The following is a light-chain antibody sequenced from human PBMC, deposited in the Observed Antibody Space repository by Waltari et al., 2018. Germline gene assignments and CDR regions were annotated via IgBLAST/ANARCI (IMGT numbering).Light chain of an antibody. CDR1: QNITNY. CDR2: DSS. J-gene: IGKJ4*01. Sequence: DIQMTQSPSSLSASIGDRVTITCQASQNITNYLNWYQNKPGKAPNLLIYDSSSLETGVPSRFTGSGSATDFTFTISSLQPEDLATYYCQQYHNLPLTFGGGTKVEI. V-gene: IGKV1-33*01. CDR3: QQYHNLPLT.